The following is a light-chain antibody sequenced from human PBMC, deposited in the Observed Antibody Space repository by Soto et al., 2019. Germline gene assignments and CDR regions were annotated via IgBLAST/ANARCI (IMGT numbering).Light chain of an antibody. J-gene: IGKJ2*01. CDR1: QSVSSY. CDR2: DAS. Sequence: EIVLTQSPATLSLSPGERATLSCRASQSVSSYLAWYQQKPGQAPRLLIYDASNRATGIPARFSGSGSGTDFTLTIRSLETEDFAVYYGQQRSNWPPWMYTFGQGTKLEIK. V-gene: IGKV3-11*01. CDR3: QQRSNWPPWMYT.